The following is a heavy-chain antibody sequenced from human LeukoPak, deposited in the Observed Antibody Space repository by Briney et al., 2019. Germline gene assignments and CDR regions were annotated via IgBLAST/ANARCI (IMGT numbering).Heavy chain of an antibody. CDR3: GGYKAFWYFDY. V-gene: IGHV3-48*03. D-gene: IGHD2-2*02. Sequence: GGSLRLSCAASGFTFSTYEMNWVRQAPGKGREWVAYISRSGGTIYYADSVKGRFTISRDNAKNSLYLQMNSLGAEATAVYYCGGYKAFWYFDYWGQGTPVTVSS. J-gene: IGHJ4*02. CDR1: GFTFSTYE. CDR2: ISRSGGTI.